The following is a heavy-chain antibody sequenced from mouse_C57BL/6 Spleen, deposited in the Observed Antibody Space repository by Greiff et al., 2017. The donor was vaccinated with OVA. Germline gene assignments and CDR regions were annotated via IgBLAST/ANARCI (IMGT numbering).Heavy chain of an antibody. V-gene: IGHV1-22*01. CDR1: GYTFTDYN. J-gene: IGHJ4*01. CDR2: INPNNGGT. D-gene: IGHD4-1*01. CDR3: ARAERGRKDAMDY. Sequence: VQLKESGPELVKPGASVKMSCKASGYTFTDYNMHWVKQSHGKSLEWLGYINPNNGGTSYNQKFKGKATLTVNTSSSTAYMELRSLTSEDSAVYYCARAERGRKDAMDYWGQGTSVTGSA.